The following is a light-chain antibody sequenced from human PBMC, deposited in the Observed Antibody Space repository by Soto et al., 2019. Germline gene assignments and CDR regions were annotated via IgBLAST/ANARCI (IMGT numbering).Light chain of an antibody. CDR2: DVS. CDR3: NSYSSSSPSYV. V-gene: IGLV2-14*01. J-gene: IGLJ1*01. CDR1: SSDVGGFNS. Sequence: QSVLTQPAPVSGSPGQSITISCTGTSSDVGGFNSVSWYQQHPGKAPKLIIYDVSIRPSGVSNRFSGSKSGNTASLTISGLQAEDEADYYCNSYSSSSPSYVFGTGTKVTVL.